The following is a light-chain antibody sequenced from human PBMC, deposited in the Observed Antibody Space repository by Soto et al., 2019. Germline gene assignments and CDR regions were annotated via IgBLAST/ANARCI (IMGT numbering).Light chain of an antibody. CDR1: EDIGND. V-gene: IGKV1-6*01. CDR2: AVS. Sequence: AIQMTQSPSSLSASVGDRVTITCRASEDIGNDLGWFQQKPGKAPKLLIYAVSNLQTGVPSRFSGSGSGTEFTLPISSLQPDDFRTYYCQQDSDYPFTFGPGTKVDIK. J-gene: IGKJ3*01. CDR3: QQDSDYPFT.